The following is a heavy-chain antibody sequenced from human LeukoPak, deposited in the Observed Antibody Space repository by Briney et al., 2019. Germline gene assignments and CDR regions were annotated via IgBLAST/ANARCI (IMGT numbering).Heavy chain of an antibody. Sequence: SVKVSCKASGGTFSSYAISWVRQAPGQGLEWMGGIIPIFGTANYAQKFQGRVTITADESTSTAYMELSSLRSEDTAVYYCARDRGDGYNSPFDYWGQGTLVTVSS. V-gene: IGHV1-69*13. CDR1: GGTFSSYA. D-gene: IGHD5-24*01. CDR3: ARDRGDGYNSPFDY. CDR2: IIPIFGTA. J-gene: IGHJ4*02.